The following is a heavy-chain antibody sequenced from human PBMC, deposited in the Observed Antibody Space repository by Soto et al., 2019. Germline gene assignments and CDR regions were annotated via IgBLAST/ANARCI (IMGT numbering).Heavy chain of an antibody. V-gene: IGHV1-18*01. CDR2: ISAYNGNT. D-gene: IGHD2-15*01. CDR3: ARGYCSGGSCDAFDI. Sequence: ASVKVSCKASGYTFTSYGISWVRQAPGQGLEWMGWISAYNGNTNYAQKLQGRVTMTTDTSTSTAYMKLRSLRSDDTAVYYCARGYCSGGSCDAFDIWGQGTMVTVSS. CDR1: GYTFTSYG. J-gene: IGHJ3*02.